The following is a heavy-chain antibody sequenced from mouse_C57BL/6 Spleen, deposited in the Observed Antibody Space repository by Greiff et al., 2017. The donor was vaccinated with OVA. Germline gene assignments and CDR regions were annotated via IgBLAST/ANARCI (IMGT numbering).Heavy chain of an antibody. D-gene: IGHD1-1*01. J-gene: IGHJ2*01. CDR3: ARELITTVVAFDY. Sequence: EVKLMESGPGLVKPSQSLSLTCSVTGYSITSGYYWNWIRQFPGNKLEWMGYISYDGSNNYNPSLKNRISITRDTSKNQFFLKLNSVTTEDTATYYCARELITTVVAFDYWGQGTTLTVSS. CDR2: ISYDGSN. CDR1: GYSITSGYY. V-gene: IGHV3-6*01.